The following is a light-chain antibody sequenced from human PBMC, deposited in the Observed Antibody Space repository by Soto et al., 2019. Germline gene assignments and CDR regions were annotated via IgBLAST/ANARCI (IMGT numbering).Light chain of an antibody. Sequence: QSALTQPASVSGSPGQSITISCTGTSGDVGGYNYVSWYQQHPGKAPKLMIYDVSNRPSGVSNRFSGSKSGNTASLTISGLQAEDEADYYCSSYTSSSPLFGTGTKVTVL. CDR1: SGDVGGYNY. J-gene: IGLJ1*01. CDR2: DVS. CDR3: SSYTSSSPL. V-gene: IGLV2-14*01.